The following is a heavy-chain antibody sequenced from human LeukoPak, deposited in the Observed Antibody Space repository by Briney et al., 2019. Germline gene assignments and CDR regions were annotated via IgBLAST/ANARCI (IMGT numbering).Heavy chain of an antibody. D-gene: IGHD3-3*01. J-gene: IGHJ4*02. V-gene: IGHV1-18*01. CDR2: ISAYNGNT. CDR1: GYTFTSYG. CDR3: ARARGDFWSGFLRVFDY. Sequence: ASVKVSCKASGYTFTSYGISWVRQAPGQGLEWMGWISAYNGNTNYAQKLQGRVTMTTDTSTSTAYMELRSLRSDDTAVYYCARARGDFWSGFLRVFDYWGQGTLVTVSS.